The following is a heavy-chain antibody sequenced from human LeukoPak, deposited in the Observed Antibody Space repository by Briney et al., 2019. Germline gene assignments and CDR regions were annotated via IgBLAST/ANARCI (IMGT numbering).Heavy chain of an antibody. CDR1: GYTFTTYF. CDR2: INPNSGGT. Sequence: ASVKVSCKTSGYTFTTYFMHWVRQPPGQGLEWMGWINPNSGGTNYAQKFQGRVTMTRDTSISTAYMELSRLRSDDTAVYYCARDRGDYYDSSGYYYFDYWGQGTLVTVSS. V-gene: IGHV1-2*02. D-gene: IGHD3-22*01. J-gene: IGHJ4*02. CDR3: ARDRGDYYDSSGYYYFDY.